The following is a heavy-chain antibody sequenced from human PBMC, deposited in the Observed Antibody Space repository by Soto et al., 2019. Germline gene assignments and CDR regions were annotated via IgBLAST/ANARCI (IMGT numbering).Heavy chain of an antibody. CDR2: IYHSGIT. D-gene: IGHD7-27*01. J-gene: IGHJ4*01. V-gene: IGHV4-30-4*01. Sequence: KPSETLSLTCSVSGDAITNDNFYWSWIRQPPGKGLEWIGYIYHSGITYYNPSLESRVSITVDSSKNQFSLNLRSVSAADTAIYYCARDNSGQVVLWGQGILVTVSS. CDR1: GDAITNDNFY. CDR3: ARDNSGQVVL.